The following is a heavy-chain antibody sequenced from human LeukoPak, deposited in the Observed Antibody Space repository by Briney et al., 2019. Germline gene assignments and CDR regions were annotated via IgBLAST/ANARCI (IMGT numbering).Heavy chain of an antibody. CDR2: INPNSGGT. J-gene: IGHJ4*02. CDR1: GYTFTGYY. V-gene: IGHV1-2*02. D-gene: IGHD3-22*01. Sequence: ASVKVSCKASGYTFTGYYMHWVRQAPGQGLEWMGWINPNSGGTNYAQKFQGRVTMTTDTPISTAYMELSRLRSDDTAVYYCARRPRYCYDSSGYFDYWGQGTLVTVSS. CDR3: ARRPRYCYDSSGYFDY.